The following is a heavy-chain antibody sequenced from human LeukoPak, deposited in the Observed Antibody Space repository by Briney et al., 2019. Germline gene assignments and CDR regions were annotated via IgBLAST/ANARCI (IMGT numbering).Heavy chain of an antibody. V-gene: IGHV1-46*01. CDR2: INPSGGST. CDR1: GYTFTSYY. D-gene: IGHD3-10*01. CDR3: ARDDYYGSGSYYNPYGMDV. Sequence: ASVKVSCKASGYTFTSYYMHWVRQAPGQGLEWMGIINPSGGSTSYARKFQGRVTMTRDTSTSTVYMELSSLRSEDTAVYYCARDDYYGSGSYYNPYGMDVWGQGTTVTVSS. J-gene: IGHJ6*02.